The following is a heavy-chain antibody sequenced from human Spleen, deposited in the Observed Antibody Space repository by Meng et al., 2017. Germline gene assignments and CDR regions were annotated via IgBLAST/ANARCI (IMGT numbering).Heavy chain of an antibody. Sequence: QVQLVQSGAEGKKPGSSGKVSCKASGGTFSSYAISWVRQAPGQGLEWMGGIIPIFGTANYAQKFQGRVTITADKSTSTAYMELSSLRSEDTAVYYCAREGVAVAPWFDPWGQGTLVTVSS. V-gene: IGHV1-69*06. D-gene: IGHD6-19*01. CDR1: GGTFSSYA. CDR2: IIPIFGTA. J-gene: IGHJ5*02. CDR3: AREGVAVAPWFDP.